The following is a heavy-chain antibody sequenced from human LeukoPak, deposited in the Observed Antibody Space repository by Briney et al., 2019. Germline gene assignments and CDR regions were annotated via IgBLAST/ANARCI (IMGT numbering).Heavy chain of an antibody. J-gene: IGHJ5*02. V-gene: IGHV1-46*01. Sequence: ASVKVSCKASGYTFTSYYMHWVRQPPGQVLDRMGIINPSGGSTSYAQKFQGRVTMTRDMSTSTVYMELSSLRSEDTAVYYCARDGEVGLYSWNYVIAPITNWFDPWGQGTLVTVSS. D-gene: IGHD1-7*01. CDR3: ARDGEVGLYSWNYVIAPITNWFDP. CDR1: GYTFTSYY. CDR2: INPSGGST.